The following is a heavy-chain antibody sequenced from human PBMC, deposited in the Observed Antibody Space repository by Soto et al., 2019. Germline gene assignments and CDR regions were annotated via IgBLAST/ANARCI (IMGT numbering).Heavy chain of an antibody. Sequence: QVPLVESGGGVVQPGRSLRLSCAASGFTFSSYGMHWVRQAPGKGLEWVAIISYDGNNKYYADSVKDRFTISRDNSKNTLYLQMNSLRAEDTAVYYCAKRYGSGWYSFDYCGQGTLVIVSS. J-gene: IGHJ4*02. V-gene: IGHV3-30*18. CDR2: ISYDGNNK. CDR3: AKRYGSGWYSFDY. CDR1: GFTFSSYG. D-gene: IGHD6-19*01.